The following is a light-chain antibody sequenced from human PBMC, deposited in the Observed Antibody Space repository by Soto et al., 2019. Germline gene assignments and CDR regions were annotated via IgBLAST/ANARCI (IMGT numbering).Light chain of an antibody. V-gene: IGKV3-15*01. J-gene: IGKJ4*01. Sequence: EIVMTQSPAALSGSPGEGATLSCRASQGIGSTLAWYQQKPGQTPRLIIYDASTRAAGVPARFSGSGSGTDFTITINSLQSEDFEIYYCQHYANWPLTFGGGTKV. CDR3: QHYANWPLT. CDR2: DAS. CDR1: QGIGST.